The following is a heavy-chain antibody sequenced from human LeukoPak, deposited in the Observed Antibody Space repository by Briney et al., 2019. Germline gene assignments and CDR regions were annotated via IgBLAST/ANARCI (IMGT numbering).Heavy chain of an antibody. CDR1: GYTLSELS. CDR3: ARGILTRRDGYNYAPGAFDI. V-gene: IGHV1-24*01. J-gene: IGHJ3*02. Sequence: ASVKVSCKVSGYTLSELSMHWVRQAPGKGLEWMGGFDPEDGETIYAQKFQGRVTMTEDTSTDTAYMELSSLRSEDTAVYYCARGILTRRDGYNYAPGAFDIWGQGTMVTVSS. D-gene: IGHD5-24*01. CDR2: FDPEDGET.